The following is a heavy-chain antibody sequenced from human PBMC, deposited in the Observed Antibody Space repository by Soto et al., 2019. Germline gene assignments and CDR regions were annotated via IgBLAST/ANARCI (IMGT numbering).Heavy chain of an antibody. J-gene: IGHJ4*02. CDR1: GFKFSGFG. CDR3: AKPSYCDSSGYLDS. V-gene: IGHV3-30*18. CDR2: ISCDGNNK. Sequence: GGSLRLSCAASGFKFSGFGMHWVRQVPGKGLEWVALISCDGNNKNYADSVKGRFTISRDNSKSTLYLQMNSLRPEDTAIYYCAKPSYCDSSGYLDSWGQGTLVTVSS. D-gene: IGHD3-22*01.